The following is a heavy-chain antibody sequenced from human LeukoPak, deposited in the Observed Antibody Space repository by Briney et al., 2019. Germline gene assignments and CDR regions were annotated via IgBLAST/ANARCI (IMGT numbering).Heavy chain of an antibody. CDR3: ARGEDWFDP. CDR1: GGSFSGYY. V-gene: IGHV4-34*01. D-gene: IGHD2-15*01. Sequence: SETLSLTCAVCGGSFSGYYWSWIRQPPGKGLEWIGEINHSGSTNYNPSLKSRVTISVDTSKNQFSLKLSSVTAADTAVYYCARGEDWFDPWGQGTLVTVSS. J-gene: IGHJ5*02. CDR2: INHSGST.